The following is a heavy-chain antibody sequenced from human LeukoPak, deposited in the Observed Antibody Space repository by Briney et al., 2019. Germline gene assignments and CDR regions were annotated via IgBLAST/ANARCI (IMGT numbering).Heavy chain of an antibody. Sequence: GGSLRLSCAASGFTFSSYDMHWVRQATGKGLEWVSAIGTAGDTYYPGSVKGRFTVSRENAKNSLYLQMNSLRAGDTAVYYCARASAAAGTLGYYYYGMDVWAKGPRSPSP. CDR1: GFTFSSYD. V-gene: IGHV3-13*04. CDR3: ARASAAAGTLGYYYYGMDV. D-gene: IGHD6-13*01. CDR2: IGTAGDT. J-gene: IGHJ6*02.